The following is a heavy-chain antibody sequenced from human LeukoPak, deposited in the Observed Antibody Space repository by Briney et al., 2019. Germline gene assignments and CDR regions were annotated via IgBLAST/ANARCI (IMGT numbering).Heavy chain of an antibody. CDR1: GYTFTSYD. V-gene: IGHV1-8*01. CDR3: ARGLDIAVAGTGWFDP. D-gene: IGHD6-19*01. Sequence: ASVKVSCKASGYTFTSYDINWVRQATGQGLEWMGWMNPNSGNTGYAQKFQGRVTMTRNTSISTAYMELSSLRSEDTAVYYCARGLDIAVAGTGWFDPWGQGTLVTVSS. J-gene: IGHJ5*02. CDR2: MNPNSGNT.